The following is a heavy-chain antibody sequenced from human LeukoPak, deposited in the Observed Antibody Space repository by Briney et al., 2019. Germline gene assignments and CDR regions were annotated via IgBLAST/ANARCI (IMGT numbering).Heavy chain of an antibody. CDR2: LTPRGGST. Sequence: SEKVLYNASVHPFTSYYMLCARHPPRQALEWRVILTPRGGSTIYTQKLQRRVNNNRHMSTRTVHIELSSLRSEGTAVYYCASSRLRYMLGDAFDIWGQGTMVTVSS. J-gene: IGHJ3*02. D-gene: IGHD3-16*01. V-gene: IGHV1-46*01. CDR1: VHPFTSYY. CDR3: ASSRLRYMLGDAFDI.